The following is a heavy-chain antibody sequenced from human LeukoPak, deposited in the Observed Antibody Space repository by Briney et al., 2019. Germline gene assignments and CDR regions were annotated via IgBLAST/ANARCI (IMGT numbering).Heavy chain of an antibody. D-gene: IGHD3-3*01. J-gene: IGHJ4*02. Sequence: ASVKVSCKASGYTFTSYGISWVRQAPGQGLEWMGWISAYNGNTNYAQKLQGRVTMTTDTSTSTAYMELRSLRSDDTAVYYCARYYYDFWSGYSLDYWGQGTLVTVSS. CDR1: GYTFTSYG. CDR3: ARYYYDFWSGYSLDY. CDR2: ISAYNGNT. V-gene: IGHV1-18*01.